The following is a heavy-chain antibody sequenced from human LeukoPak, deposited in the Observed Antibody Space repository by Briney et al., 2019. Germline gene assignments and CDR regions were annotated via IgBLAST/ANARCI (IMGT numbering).Heavy chain of an antibody. D-gene: IGHD2-2*01. Sequence: QPGGSLRLSCAASGFTFSSYGMHWVRQAPGKGLEWVAVISYDGSNKYYADSVKGRFTFSRDNGKNTVYLQMNSLRAEDTALYFCVRGICSNNSCSPFDSWGQGSLVTVSS. CDR2: ISYDGSNK. J-gene: IGHJ4*02. V-gene: IGHV3-30*03. CDR1: GFTFSSYG. CDR3: VRGICSNNSCSPFDS.